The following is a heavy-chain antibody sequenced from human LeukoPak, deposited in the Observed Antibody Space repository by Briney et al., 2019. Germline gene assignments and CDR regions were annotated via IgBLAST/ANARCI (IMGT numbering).Heavy chain of an antibody. J-gene: IGHJ6*02. CDR2: IKQDGSEK. CDR1: GFTFSSYW. V-gene: IGHV3-7*01. CDR3: ARDSLMAGFYCGMDV. D-gene: IGHD6-19*01. Sequence: PGGSLRLSCAASGFTFSSYWMGWVRQAPGKGLEWVANIKQDGSEKYYVDSVKGRFTISRDNAKNSLYLQMNSLRAEDTAVYYCARDSLMAGFYCGMDVWGQGTTVTVSS.